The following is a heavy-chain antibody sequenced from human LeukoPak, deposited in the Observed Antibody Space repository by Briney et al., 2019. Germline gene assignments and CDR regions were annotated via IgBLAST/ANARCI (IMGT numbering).Heavy chain of an antibody. J-gene: IGHJ3*02. D-gene: IGHD5-24*01. CDR2: IYHSGST. Sequence: SETLSLTCAVSGYSISSGYYWGWIRQPPGKGLEWIGSIYHSGSTYCNPSLKSRVTISVDTSKNQFSLKLSSVTAADTAVYYCARGLLDGYTHPAAFDIWGQGTMVTVSS. V-gene: IGHV4-38-2*01. CDR1: GYSISSGYY. CDR3: ARGLLDGYTHPAAFDI.